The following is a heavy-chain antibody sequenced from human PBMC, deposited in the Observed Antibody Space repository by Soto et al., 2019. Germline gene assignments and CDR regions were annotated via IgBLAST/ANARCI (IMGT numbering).Heavy chain of an antibody. J-gene: IGHJ4*02. D-gene: IGHD4-17*01. CDR2: ISSSSSNI. CDR1: GFTFSSYS. V-gene: IGHV3-48*01. CDR3: ARDDYLPGYYFDY. Sequence: EVQLVESGGGLVQPGGSLRLSCAASGFTFSSYSMNWVRQAPGKGLEWVSYISSSSSNIYYADSVKGRFTISRDNAKNSLYLQMNSLRAEDTAVYYCARDDYLPGYYFDYWGQGTLVTFSS.